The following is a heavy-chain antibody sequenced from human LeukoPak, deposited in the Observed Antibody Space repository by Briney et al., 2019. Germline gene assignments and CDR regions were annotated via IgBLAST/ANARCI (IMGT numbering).Heavy chain of an antibody. D-gene: IGHD5-12*01. CDR2: ISYEGSNK. J-gene: IGHJ3*02. CDR3: ARKGGYADAFDI. V-gene: IGHV3-30-3*02. CDR1: GFTFSSYA. Sequence: GGSLRLSCAASGFTFSSYAMHWVRQAPGKGLEWVAVISYEGSNKYYADSVKGRFTISRDNSKNTLYLQMNSLRAEDTAVYYCARKGGYADAFDIWGQGTMVTVSS.